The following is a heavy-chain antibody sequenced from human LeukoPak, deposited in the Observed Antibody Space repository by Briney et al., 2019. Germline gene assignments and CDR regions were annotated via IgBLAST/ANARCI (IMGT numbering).Heavy chain of an antibody. V-gene: IGHV1-3*01. D-gene: IGHD6-19*01. CDR1: GYTFNTYA. Sequence: GASVKVSCKASGYTFNTYAMHWVRQAPGQRLEWMGWINAGNGNTKYSQKFQGRVTITRDTSASTAYMELSSLRSEDTAVYYCARDLKQFGGWFDYWGQGTLVTVSS. CDR3: ARDLKQFGGWFDY. J-gene: IGHJ4*02. CDR2: INAGNGNT.